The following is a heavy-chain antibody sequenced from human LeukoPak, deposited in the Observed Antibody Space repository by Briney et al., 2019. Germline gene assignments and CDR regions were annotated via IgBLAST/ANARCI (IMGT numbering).Heavy chain of an antibody. CDR3: AREGGGYSSGWYRYFDY. V-gene: IGHV3-48*03. Sequence: GGSLRLSCAASGFTFSSYEMNWVRQAPGKGLEWVSYISSSGSTIYYADSVKGRFTISRDNAKNSLYLQMNSLRAVDTAVYYCAREGGGYSSGWYRYFDYWGQGTLVTVSS. J-gene: IGHJ4*02. CDR2: ISSSGSTI. D-gene: IGHD6-19*01. CDR1: GFTFSSYE.